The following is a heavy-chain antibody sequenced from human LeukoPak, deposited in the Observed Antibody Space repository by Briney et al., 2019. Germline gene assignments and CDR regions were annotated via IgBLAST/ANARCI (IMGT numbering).Heavy chain of an antibody. V-gene: IGHV3-48*03. J-gene: IGHJ3*02. D-gene: IGHD3-10*01. Sequence: PGGSLRLSCAASGFTFSSYEMNWVRQAPGKGLEWVSYISGSGNTIYYADSVQGRFTISRDNAENSLYLQMNSLRAEDTVIYYCARDEIRTGAFDIWGQGTMVTVSS. CDR3: ARDEIRTGAFDI. CDR1: GFTFSSYE. CDR2: ISGSGNTI.